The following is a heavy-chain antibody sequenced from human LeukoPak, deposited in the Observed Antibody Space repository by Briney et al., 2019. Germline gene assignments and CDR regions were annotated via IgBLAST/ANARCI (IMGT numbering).Heavy chain of an antibody. CDR2: INHSGST. Sequence: SETLSLTCAVYGGSFSGYYWSWIRQPPGKGLEWIGEINHSGSTNYNPSLKSRVTISVDTSKNQFSLKLSSVTAADTTVYYCARGRCSGGSCPFGYWGQGTLVTVSS. J-gene: IGHJ4*02. D-gene: IGHD2-15*01. V-gene: IGHV4-34*01. CDR1: GGSFSGYY. CDR3: ARGRCSGGSCPFGY.